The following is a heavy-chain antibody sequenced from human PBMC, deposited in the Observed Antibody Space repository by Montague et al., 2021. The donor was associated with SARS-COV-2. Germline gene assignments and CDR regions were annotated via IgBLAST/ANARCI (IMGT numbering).Heavy chain of an antibody. CDR3: ARDTPKQLNYYYGMDV. J-gene: IGHJ6*02. Sequence: SLRLSCAASGFTVSSNYMSWVRRAPGKGLEWVSDIYSGGSTYYADSVKGRFTISRDNSKNTVYLQMNSLRAEDTAVYYCARDTPKQLNYYYGMDVWGQGTTVTVSS. CDR1: GFTVSSNY. V-gene: IGHV3-66*01. D-gene: IGHD6-13*01. CDR2: IYSGGST.